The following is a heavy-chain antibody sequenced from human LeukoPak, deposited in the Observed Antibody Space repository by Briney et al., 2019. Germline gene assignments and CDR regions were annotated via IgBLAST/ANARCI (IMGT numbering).Heavy chain of an antibody. CDR2: ISSSSSTA. CDR3: VRERYYDGRPFDY. J-gene: IGHJ4*02. Sequence: GGSLRLSCAASGFTFSSYSMIWVRQAPGKGLEWVSYISSSSSTAYYADSVKGRFTVSRDNAQNSLSLQMNSLRAGDTAVYYCVRERYYDGRPFDYWGQGTLVTVSS. V-gene: IGHV3-48*04. CDR1: GFTFSSYS. D-gene: IGHD3-22*01.